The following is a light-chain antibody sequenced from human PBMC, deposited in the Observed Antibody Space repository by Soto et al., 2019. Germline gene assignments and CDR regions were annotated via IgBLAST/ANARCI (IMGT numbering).Light chain of an antibody. CDR1: QDISTW. CDR3: QQFNTWT. V-gene: IGKV1-5*03. J-gene: IGKJ1*01. CDR2: KAF. Sequence: QMTQSPSTRSASVGDRVTITCRASQDISTWLAWYQQKPGKALKLLIYKAFTLEGGVPSRFSGGGFGTEFTLTISSLQPDDFGTYYCQQFNTWTFGQGTKVEMK.